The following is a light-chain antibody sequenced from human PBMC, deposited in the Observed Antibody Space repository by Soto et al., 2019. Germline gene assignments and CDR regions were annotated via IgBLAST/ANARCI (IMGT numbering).Light chain of an antibody. J-gene: IGKJ2*01. V-gene: IGKV2-24*01. CDR1: QSLVHSDGNTY. CDR2: KIS. Sequence: DIVMTQTPLSSPVTLGQPASISCRSSQSLVHSDGNTYLSWLQQRPGQPPRLLIYKISNGFSAVTDIFSGRGAGIDFTLILSMVEVEVVGVYYWMVSTQLPSYAFGEGTKLLIK. CDR3: MVSTQLPSYA.